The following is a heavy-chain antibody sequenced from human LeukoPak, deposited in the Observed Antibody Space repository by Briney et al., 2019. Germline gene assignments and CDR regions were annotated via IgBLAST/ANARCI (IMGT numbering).Heavy chain of an antibody. CDR1: GGTISSYA. CDR2: IIPIFGTA. D-gene: IGHD3-10*01. CDR3: ARGHYGSGSYSPAD. J-gene: IGHJ4*02. V-gene: IGHV1-69*06. Sequence: SVKVSCKASGGTISSYAISWERQAPGQGLEWMGGIIPIFGTANYAQKFQGRVTITADKSTSTAYMELSSLRSEDTAVYYCARGHYGSGSYSPADWGQGTLVTVSS.